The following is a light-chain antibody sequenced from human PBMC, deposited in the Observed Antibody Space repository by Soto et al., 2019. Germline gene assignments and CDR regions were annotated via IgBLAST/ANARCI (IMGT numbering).Light chain of an antibody. V-gene: IGLV2-14*03. CDR3: SSYTTSSTLV. Sequence: QSALTQPASVSGSPGQSITISCTGTSSDIGGYNFVSWYQQHPGKAPKLMIYDVTNRPPGLSDRFSGSKSGKTASLTISGLQAEDEADYYCSSYTTSSTLVFGGGTKLTVL. CDR1: SSDIGGYNF. J-gene: IGLJ3*02. CDR2: DVT.